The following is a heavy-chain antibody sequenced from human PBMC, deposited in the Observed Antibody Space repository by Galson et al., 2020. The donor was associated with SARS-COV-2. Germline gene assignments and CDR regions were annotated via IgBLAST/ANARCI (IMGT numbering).Heavy chain of an antibody. D-gene: IGHD1-20*01. Sequence: GGSLRLSCVASGFDFSSYGMHWVRQGPGTGLEWLAVIWYDGSKEYYRDSVKGRFTISRDNSKNTLYLQMNSLRAEDTAVYYCARNLVSNFQGMGYWGQGTRVTVSS. J-gene: IGHJ4*02. V-gene: IGHV3-33*01. CDR3: ARNLVSNFQGMGY. CDR2: IWYDGSKE. CDR1: GFDFSSYG.